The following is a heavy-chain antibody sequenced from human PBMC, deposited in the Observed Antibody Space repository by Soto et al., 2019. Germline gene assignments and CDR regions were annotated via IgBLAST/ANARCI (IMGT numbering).Heavy chain of an antibody. CDR2: IYYSGST. Sequence: QVQLQESGPGLVKPSETLSLTCTVSGGSISSYYWSWIRQPPGKGLEWIGYIYYSGSTNYNPSLKSRVTISVDTSKNQFSLKLSSVTAADTAVYYCARALIGRALDSFDYGGEGTLVAVSS. D-gene: IGHD1-26*01. J-gene: IGHJ4*02. V-gene: IGHV4-59*01. CDR1: GGSISSYY. CDR3: ARALIGRALDSFDY.